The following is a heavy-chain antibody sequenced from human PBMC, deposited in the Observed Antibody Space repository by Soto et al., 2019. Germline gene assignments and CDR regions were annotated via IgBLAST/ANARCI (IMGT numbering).Heavy chain of an antibody. CDR3: TRDDTARSGGSCY. CDR1: GGTFSSYA. D-gene: IGHD2-15*01. V-gene: IGHV1-69*13. CDR2: IIPIFGTA. J-gene: IGHJ4*02. Sequence: SVKVSCKASGGTFSSYAISWVRQAPGQGLEWMGGIIPIFGTANYAQKFQGRVTITADESTSTAYMELSSLRSEDTAVYHCTRDDTARSGGSCYWGQGTLVTVSS.